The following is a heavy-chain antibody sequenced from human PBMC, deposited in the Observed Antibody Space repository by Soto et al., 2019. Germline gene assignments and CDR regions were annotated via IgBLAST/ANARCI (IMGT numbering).Heavy chain of an antibody. CDR3: ARNQAERGEMASYYFDY. Sequence: SETLSLTCAVYGGSFSGYYWSWIRQPPGKGLEWIGEINHSGSTNYNPSLKSRVTISVDTSKNQFSLKLSSVTAADTAVYYCARNQAERGEMASYYFDYWGQGTLVTVSS. CDR1: GGSFSGYY. CDR2: INHSGST. D-gene: IGHD3-10*01. J-gene: IGHJ4*02. V-gene: IGHV4-34*01.